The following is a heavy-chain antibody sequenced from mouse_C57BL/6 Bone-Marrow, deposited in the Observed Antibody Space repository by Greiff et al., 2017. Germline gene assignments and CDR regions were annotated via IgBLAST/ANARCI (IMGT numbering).Heavy chain of an antibody. CDR2: IDPENGDT. V-gene: IGHV14-4*01. D-gene: IGHD1-1*01. CDR3: TTLITTVVEYYFDY. CDR1: GFNIKDDY. J-gene: IGHJ2*01. Sequence: EVQLQQSGAELVRPGASVKLSCTASGFNIKDDYMHWVKQRPEQGLEWIGWIDPENGDTEYASKFQGKATITADTSSNTAYLQLSSLTSEDTAVXYCTTLITTVVEYYFDYWGQGTTLTVSS.